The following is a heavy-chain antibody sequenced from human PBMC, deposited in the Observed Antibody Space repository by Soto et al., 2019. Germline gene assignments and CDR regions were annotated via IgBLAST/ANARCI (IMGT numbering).Heavy chain of an antibody. CDR2: VSPIFGTT. CDR3: AGGGSSGGWYFDV. Sequence: QVQLVQSGAEVKKPGSSVKVSCKASGGTFSSPTISWVRQAPGQGLGWMGGVSPIFGTTYYAQKFQGRLTITADASSGTAYMELSSMKSEDTAVYYCAGGGSSGGWYFDVWGRGTLLTVSS. V-gene: IGHV1-69*01. J-gene: IGHJ2*01. D-gene: IGHD1-26*01. CDR1: GGTFSSPT.